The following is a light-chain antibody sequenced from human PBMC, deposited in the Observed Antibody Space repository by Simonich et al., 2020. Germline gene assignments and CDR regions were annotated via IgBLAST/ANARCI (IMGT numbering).Light chain of an antibody. CDR3: MQALQTPWT. V-gene: IGKV2-28*01. CDR1: QSLLHSNGYND. Sequence: DIVMTQSPLSLPVTPGEPASISCRSSQSLLHSNGYNDLDWSLQKPGQSPQLLIYLGSNRASGVPDRFSGSGSGTDFTLKISRVEAEDVGVYYCMQALQTPWTFGQGTKVEIK. J-gene: IGKJ1*01. CDR2: LGS.